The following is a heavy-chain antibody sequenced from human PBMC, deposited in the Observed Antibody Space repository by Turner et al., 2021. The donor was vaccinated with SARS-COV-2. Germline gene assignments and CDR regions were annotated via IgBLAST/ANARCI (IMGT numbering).Heavy chain of an antibody. D-gene: IGHD3-9*01. CDR3: ASTYYDILTGYLAY. CDR1: GGTFSNYA. V-gene: IGHV1-69*06. Sequence: QVQLVQSGAKVKKPGSSVKVSCKASGGTFSNYAINWVRQAPGQGLEWMGGISPIFGTANYAQKFQGRVTITADKSTSTAYMELSSLRSEDTAVYYCASTYYDILTGYLAYWGQGTLVTVSS. CDR2: ISPIFGTA. J-gene: IGHJ4*02.